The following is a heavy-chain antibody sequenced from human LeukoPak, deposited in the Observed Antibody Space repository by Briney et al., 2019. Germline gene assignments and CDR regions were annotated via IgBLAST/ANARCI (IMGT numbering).Heavy chain of an antibody. CDR2: INSDGSST. Sequence: GGSLRLSCAASGFTFSSYWMHWARQAPGKGLVWVSRINSDGSSTSYADSVKGRFTISRDNAKNTLYLQMNSLRAEDTAVYYCARRSPAGGFDYWGQGTLVTVSS. CDR1: GFTFSSYW. J-gene: IGHJ4*02. D-gene: IGHD6-13*01. V-gene: IGHV3-74*01. CDR3: ARRSPAGGFDY.